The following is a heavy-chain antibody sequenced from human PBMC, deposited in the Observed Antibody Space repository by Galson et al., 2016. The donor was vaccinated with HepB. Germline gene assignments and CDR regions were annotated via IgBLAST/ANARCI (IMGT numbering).Heavy chain of an antibody. CDR1: GFAFTTYS. J-gene: IGHJ4*02. V-gene: IGHV3-21*01. D-gene: IGHD5-24*01. CDR2: ISSGSNYI. Sequence: SLRLSCAASGFAFTTYSMNWVRQAHGKGLEWVSSISSGSNYIYYAASVKGRFTISRDNARKSLSLQMSSLRADDTATYYCTRWWQAAWLQGQNVLDYWGPGTVVTVSS. CDR3: TRWWQAAWLQGQNVLDY.